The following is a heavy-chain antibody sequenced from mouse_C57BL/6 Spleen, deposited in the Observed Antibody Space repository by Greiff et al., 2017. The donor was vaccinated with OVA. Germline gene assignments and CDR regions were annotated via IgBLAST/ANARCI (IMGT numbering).Heavy chain of an antibody. Sequence: QVQLQQPGAELVKPGASVKLSCKASGYTFTSYWMQWVKQRPGQGLEWIGEIDPSDSYTNYNQKFKGKATLTVDTSSSTAYMQLSSLTSEDSAVYYCARGGYLDYWGKGTTLTVSS. J-gene: IGHJ2*01. V-gene: IGHV1-50*01. CDR2: IDPSDSYT. D-gene: IGHD3-2*02. CDR1: GYTFTSYW. CDR3: ARGGYLDY.